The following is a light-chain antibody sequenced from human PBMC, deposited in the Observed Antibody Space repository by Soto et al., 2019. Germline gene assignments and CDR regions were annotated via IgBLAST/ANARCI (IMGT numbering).Light chain of an antibody. Sequence: SYELTQPPSLSLAPGQTATITCGGNNIGSKSVHWYQHKPGQAPVLVVYDDSDRPSGIPERFSGSNSGYTAALTISRVEAGDEADYYCQVWDGSSDHEEWVFGGGTKLTVL. V-gene: IGLV3-21*02. J-gene: IGLJ3*02. CDR1: NIGSKS. CDR2: DDS. CDR3: QVWDGSSDHEEWV.